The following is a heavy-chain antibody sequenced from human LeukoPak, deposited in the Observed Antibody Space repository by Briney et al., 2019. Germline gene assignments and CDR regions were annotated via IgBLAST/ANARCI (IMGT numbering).Heavy chain of an antibody. CDR2: IIPILGIA. J-gene: IGHJ6*02. V-gene: IGHV1-69*04. CDR1: GGTFSSYA. D-gene: IGHD2-2*01. CDR3: ARGVVVPAAMLYYYYGMDV. Sequence: GASVTVSCKASGGTFSSYAISWVRQAPGQGLEWMGRIIPILGIANYAQKFQGRVTITADKSTSTAYMELSSLRSEDTAVYYCARGVVVPAAMLYYYYGMDVWGQGTTVTVSS.